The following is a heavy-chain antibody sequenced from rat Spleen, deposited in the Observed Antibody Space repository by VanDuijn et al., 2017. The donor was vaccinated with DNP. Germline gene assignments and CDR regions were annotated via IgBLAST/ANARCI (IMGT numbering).Heavy chain of an antibody. CDR3: TTRGDGYDNWFAY. CDR1: GFNFNDYW. CDR2: INKDSSII. D-gene: IGHD1-4*01. V-gene: IGHV4-2*01. J-gene: IGHJ3*01. Sequence: EVKLVESGGGLVQPGRSLKLSCTASGFNFNDYWMGWVRQAPGKGLEWIGEINKDSSIINYTPSLKDKFTMSRDNAQSTLYLQMSKLGYEDTAIYYCTTRGDGYDNWFAYWGQGTLVTVSS.